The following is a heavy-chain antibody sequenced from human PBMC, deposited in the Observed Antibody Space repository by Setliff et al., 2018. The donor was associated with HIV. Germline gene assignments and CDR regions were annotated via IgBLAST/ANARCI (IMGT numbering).Heavy chain of an antibody. Sequence: SETLSLTCTVSGGSISSHYWSWIRQPPGEGLEWIGEINDSGTTNYNPSLKSRVTISLDTSKNQFALKLNSVTAADTAVYFCARRKGAGQRPYYYYMDVWGKGTTVTVSS. V-gene: IGHV4-34*01. CDR3: ARRKGAGQRPYYYYMDV. CDR2: INDSGTT. J-gene: IGHJ6*03. CDR1: GGSISSHY.